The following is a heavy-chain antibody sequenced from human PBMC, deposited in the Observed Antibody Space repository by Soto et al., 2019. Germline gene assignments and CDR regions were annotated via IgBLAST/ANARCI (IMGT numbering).Heavy chain of an antibody. D-gene: IGHD2-2*01. CDR2: IHHSGTT. J-gene: IGHJ5*02. CDR1: GGSISSSNW. V-gene: IGHV4-4*02. Sequence: SETLSLTCAVSGGSISSSNWWHWVRQPPGKGLEWIGEIHHSGTTNYNQSLKSRVAISVDKSKNQFSLKLNCVTAADTGVYYWAGGPKFCGEPSCSLAPGGQGPLVTVSS. CDR3: AGGPKFCGEPSCSLAP.